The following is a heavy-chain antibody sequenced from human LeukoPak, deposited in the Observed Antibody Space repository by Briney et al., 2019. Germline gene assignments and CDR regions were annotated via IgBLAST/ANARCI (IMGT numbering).Heavy chain of an antibody. J-gene: IGHJ3*02. V-gene: IGHV3-30*18. CDR1: GFTFSSYG. CDR2: ISYDGSNK. D-gene: IGHD3-3*01. Sequence: AGRSLRLSCAASGFTFSSYGMHWVRQAPGKGLEWVAVISYDGSNKYYADSVKGRFTISRGNSKNTLYLQMNSLRAEDTAVYYCAKSGVGDAFDIWGQGTMVTVSS. CDR3: AKSGVGDAFDI.